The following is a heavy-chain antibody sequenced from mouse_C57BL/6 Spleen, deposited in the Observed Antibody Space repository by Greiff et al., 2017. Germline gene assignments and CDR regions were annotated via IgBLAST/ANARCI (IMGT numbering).Heavy chain of an antibody. CDR3: ARSLTSGAAMDY. Sequence: QVQLQQSGPELVKPGASVKISCKASGYAFSSSWMNWVKQRPGKGLERIGRIYPGDGDTNYNGKFKGKATLTADKSSSTAYMQLSSLTSEDSAVYFCARSLTSGAAMDYWGQGTSVTVSS. D-gene: IGHD2-12*01. V-gene: IGHV1-82*01. CDR1: GYAFSSSW. J-gene: IGHJ4*01. CDR2: IYPGDGDT.